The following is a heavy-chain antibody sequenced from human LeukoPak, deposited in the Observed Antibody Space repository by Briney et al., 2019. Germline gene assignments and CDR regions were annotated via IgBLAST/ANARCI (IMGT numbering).Heavy chain of an antibody. CDR2: IRSKSSGGTT. D-gene: IGHD2-21*01. V-gene: IGHV3-49*03. CDR3: TVISGDY. Sequence: GGSLRLSCTASGFTFGDYIMSWFRQAPGKGLEWVVFIRSKSSGGTTEYAASVKGRFTISRDDSKSIAYLQMNSLKTEDTAVYYCTVISGDYWGQGTLVTVSS. CDR1: GFTFGDYI. J-gene: IGHJ4*02.